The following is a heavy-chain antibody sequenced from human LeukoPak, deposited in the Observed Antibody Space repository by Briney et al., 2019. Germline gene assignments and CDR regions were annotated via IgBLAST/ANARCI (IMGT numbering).Heavy chain of an antibody. J-gene: IGHJ6*03. CDR3: ARELRVWDSSGYYYFYHYMDV. CDR1: GFAFSSYW. Sequence: QTGGSLKLSCAASGFAFSSYWMSWVRQAPGKGLEWVANIKQDGSEKYYVDSVKGRFTISRDNAKNSLYLQMNSLRAEDTAVYYCARELRVWDSSGYYYFYHYMDVWGKGTTVTVSS. CDR2: IKQDGSEK. D-gene: IGHD3-22*01. V-gene: IGHV3-7*01.